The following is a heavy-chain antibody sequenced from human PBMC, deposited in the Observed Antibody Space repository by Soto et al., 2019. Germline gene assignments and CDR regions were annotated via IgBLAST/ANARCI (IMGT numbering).Heavy chain of an antibody. CDR3: ARVTPGNNLYYFSGLDF. J-gene: IGHJ6*02. Sequence: GGSLRLASVASGFSFDIYGIHWVRQAPGKGLQWVALISYEGSNTYYADSVRGRFTISRDNSKNTLYLQMNTLRPEDTGVYYCARVTPGNNLYYFSGLDFWGQGTSVTVSS. CDR2: ISYEGSNT. D-gene: IGHD1-1*01. CDR1: GFSFDIYG. V-gene: IGHV3-30-3*01.